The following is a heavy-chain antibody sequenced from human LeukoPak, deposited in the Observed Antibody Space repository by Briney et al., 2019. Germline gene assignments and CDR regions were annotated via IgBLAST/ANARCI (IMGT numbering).Heavy chain of an antibody. CDR1: GYTFTGYY. J-gene: IGHJ3*02. D-gene: IGHD4-23*01. CDR2: INPNSGGT. Sequence: ASVKVSCKASGYTFTGYYMHWVRQAPGQGLEWMGWINPNSGGTNYAQKFQGRVTMTRDTSISTAYMELSRLRSDDTAVYYCARSRDRTTVVTPDDAFDIWGQGTMVTVSS. V-gene: IGHV1-2*02. CDR3: ARSRDRTTVVTPDDAFDI.